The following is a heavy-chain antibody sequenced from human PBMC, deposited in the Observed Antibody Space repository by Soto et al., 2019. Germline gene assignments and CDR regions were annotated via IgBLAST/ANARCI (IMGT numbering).Heavy chain of an antibody. Sequence: GGSLRLSCVGSGFTFSTHSINWVRQAPGKGLEWVSSISSRSDIYYADSVKGRFTISRDNAKNSVSLRMNSLRAEDTAVYYCAREYTAWPLAYGLDVWGQGTTVTVSS. J-gene: IGHJ6*02. CDR1: GFTFSTHS. D-gene: IGHD2-2*02. CDR2: ISSRSDI. CDR3: AREYTAWPLAYGLDV. V-gene: IGHV3-21*01.